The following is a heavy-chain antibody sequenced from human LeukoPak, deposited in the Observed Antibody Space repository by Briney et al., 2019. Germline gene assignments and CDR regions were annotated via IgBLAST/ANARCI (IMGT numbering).Heavy chain of an antibody. V-gene: IGHV1-2*02. D-gene: IGHD3-22*01. Sequence: ASVKVSCKASGYTFTGYYMHWVRQAPGQGLEWMGWINPNSGGTNYAQKFQGRVTMTRDTSISTAYMELSRLRSDDTAVYYCARFRDHYYDSSGYGRVDAFDIWGQGTMVTVSS. J-gene: IGHJ3*02. CDR2: INPNSGGT. CDR1: GYTFTGYY. CDR3: ARFRDHYYDSSGYGRVDAFDI.